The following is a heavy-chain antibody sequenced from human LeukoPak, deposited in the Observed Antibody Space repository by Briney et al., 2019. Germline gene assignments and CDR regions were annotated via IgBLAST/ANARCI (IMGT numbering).Heavy chain of an antibody. Sequence: ASVKVSCKVSGYTLTELSMHSVRQAPGKGLEWMGGFDPEDGETIYAQKFQGRVTMTEETSTDTAYMELSSLRSEDTAVYYCAITSPTGGTPIDYWGQGTLVTVSS. CDR3: AITSPTGGTPIDY. CDR2: FDPEDGET. CDR1: GYTLTELS. V-gene: IGHV1-24*01. D-gene: IGHD7-27*01. J-gene: IGHJ4*02.